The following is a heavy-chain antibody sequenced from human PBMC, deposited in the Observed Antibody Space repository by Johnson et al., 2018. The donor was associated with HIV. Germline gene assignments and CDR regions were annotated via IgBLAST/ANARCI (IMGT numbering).Heavy chain of an antibody. V-gene: IGHV3-30*02. CDR3: ARGGGSSSWYQADAFDI. J-gene: IGHJ3*02. CDR2: IRYDGSNK. D-gene: IGHD6-13*01. CDR1: GFTFSRYG. Sequence: QMQLVESGGGVVQPGGSLRLSCAASGFTFSRYGMHWVRQAPGKGLEWVAFIRYDGSNKYYADSVKGRFTISRDNSKNTLYLQMSSLRAEDTAVYYCARGGGSSSWYQADAFDIWGQGTMVTVSS.